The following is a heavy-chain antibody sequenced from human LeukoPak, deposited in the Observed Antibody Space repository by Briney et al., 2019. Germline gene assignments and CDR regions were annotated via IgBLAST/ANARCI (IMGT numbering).Heavy chain of an antibody. D-gene: IGHD5-18*01. CDR1: GGSISSSSYY. Sequence: PSETLSLTCTVSGGSISSSSYYWGWIRQPPGKGLEWIGSIYYSGSTYYNPSLKSRVTISVDTSKNQFSLKLSSVTAADTAVYYCARSYSSIDYWGQGTLVTVSS. J-gene: IGHJ4*02. CDR2: IYYSGST. V-gene: IGHV4-39*07. CDR3: ARSYSSIDY.